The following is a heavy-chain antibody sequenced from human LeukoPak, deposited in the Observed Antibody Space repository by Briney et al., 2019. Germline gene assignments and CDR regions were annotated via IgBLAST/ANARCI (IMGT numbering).Heavy chain of an antibody. J-gene: IGHJ4*02. Sequence: GESLKISCRSSGHDFTSYWIAWVRQLPGKGLEWMGIIHPSDSETQYGPSFQGQVTISADNSISPAYLQWSRLKASDTAMYYCARRGYSGYSPLDSWGQGTLVTVSS. CDR3: ARRGYSGYSPLDS. D-gene: IGHD5-12*01. CDR2: IHPSDSET. V-gene: IGHV5-51*01. CDR1: GHDFTSYW.